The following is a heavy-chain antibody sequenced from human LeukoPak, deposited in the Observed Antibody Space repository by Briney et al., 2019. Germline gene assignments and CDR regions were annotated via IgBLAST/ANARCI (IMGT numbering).Heavy chain of an antibody. V-gene: IGHV4-34*01. CDR1: GGSFSGYY. J-gene: IGHJ6*03. Sequence: SETLSLTCAVYGGSFSGYYWSWIRQPPGKGLEWIGEINHSGSTNYKSSLKSRVTISVDTSKNQFSLKLSSVTAADTAVYYCARTTEGGYTYGYSYYYYMDVWGKGTTVTISS. D-gene: IGHD5-18*01. CDR2: INHSGST. CDR3: ARTTEGGYTYGYSYYYYMDV.